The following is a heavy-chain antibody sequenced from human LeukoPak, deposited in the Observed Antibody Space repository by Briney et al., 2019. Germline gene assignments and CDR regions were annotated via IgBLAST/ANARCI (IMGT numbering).Heavy chain of an antibody. Sequence: ASVKVSCKASGYTFTNYGISWVRQAPGQGLEWMGWISAYNGNTNYAQKLQGRVTMTTDTSTSTAYMELRSLRSDDTAVYYCARAELWFGELLPHYFDYWGQGTLVTVSS. D-gene: IGHD3-10*01. CDR3: ARAELWFGELLPHYFDY. J-gene: IGHJ4*02. V-gene: IGHV1-18*01. CDR2: ISAYNGNT. CDR1: GYTFTNYG.